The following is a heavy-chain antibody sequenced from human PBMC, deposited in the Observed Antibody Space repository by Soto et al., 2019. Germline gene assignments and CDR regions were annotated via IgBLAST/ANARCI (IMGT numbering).Heavy chain of an antibody. CDR2: VDPRDGST. CDR3: ARVRSSGREFDY. V-gene: IGHV1-46*01. J-gene: IGHJ4*02. Sequence: QVQLVQSGAEMKRPGASVILSCKASGYIFTTYSIHWVRQTAGQGLEWMAKVDPRDGSTGYAQKFWGRVSMAWDTSTGTVSMEVSSLTSDDTATYYCARVRSSGREFDYWGQGTQVTVSS. CDR1: GYIFTTYS. D-gene: IGHD6-25*01.